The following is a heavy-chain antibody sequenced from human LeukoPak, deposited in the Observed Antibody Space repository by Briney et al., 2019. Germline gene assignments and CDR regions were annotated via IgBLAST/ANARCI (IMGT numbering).Heavy chain of an antibody. Sequence: SVKVSCKASGCTFSSYAISWVRQAPGQGLEWMGGIIPIFGTANYAQKCQGRVTMTYDTSTDTAYMELSSLTSEDTAVYYCATKSKAGSWYHFHSYYYYYMDVWGKGTTVTVSS. D-gene: IGHD6-13*01. CDR1: GCTFSSYA. V-gene: IGHV1-69*06. J-gene: IGHJ6*03. CDR3: ATKSKAGSWYHFHSYYYYYMDV. CDR2: IIPIFGTA.